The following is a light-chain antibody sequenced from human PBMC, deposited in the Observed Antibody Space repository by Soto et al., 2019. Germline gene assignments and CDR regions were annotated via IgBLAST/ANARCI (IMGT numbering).Light chain of an antibody. V-gene: IGLV2-8*01. CDR1: SSDVGGYNY. CDR3: SSYTDSSTHYV. CDR2: EVS. Sequence: QSALTQPPSASGSPGQSVTISCTGTSSDVGGYNYVSWYQQHPGKAPKLMIYEVSKRPSGVPDRFSGSKSGNTASLTVSGLQAEDEADYYCSSYTDSSTHYVFGTGTKLTVL. J-gene: IGLJ1*01.